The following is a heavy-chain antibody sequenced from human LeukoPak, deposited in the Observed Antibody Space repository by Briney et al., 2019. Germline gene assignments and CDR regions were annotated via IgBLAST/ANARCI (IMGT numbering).Heavy chain of an antibody. J-gene: IGHJ6*03. CDR1: GGSFSGYY. CDR2: INHSGST. V-gene: IGHV4-34*01. CDR3: ARGWGYYYGSGSYPPRDYYYYYYMGV. D-gene: IGHD3-10*01. Sequence: SETLSLTCAVYGGSFSGYYWSWIRQPPGKGLEWIGEINHSGSTNYNPSLKSRVTISVDTSKNQFSLKLSSVTAADTAVYYCARGWGYYYGSGSYPPRDYYYYYYMGVWGKGTTVTVSS.